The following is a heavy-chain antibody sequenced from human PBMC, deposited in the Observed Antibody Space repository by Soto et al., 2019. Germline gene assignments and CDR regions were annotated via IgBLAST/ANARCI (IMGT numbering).Heavy chain of an antibody. V-gene: IGHV1-69*12. CDR2: IIPIFGTA. J-gene: IGHJ4*02. CDR1: GGTFSSYA. CDR3: ARGGYEYVWGSYRL. Sequence: QVQLVQSGAEVKKPGSSVKVSCKASGGTFSSYAISWVRQAPGQGLEWMGGIIPIFGTANYAQKFQGRVTITADESTSTASMGLSRLGSEDTAVYYCARGGYEYVWGSYRLWGQGTLVTVSS. D-gene: IGHD3-16*02.